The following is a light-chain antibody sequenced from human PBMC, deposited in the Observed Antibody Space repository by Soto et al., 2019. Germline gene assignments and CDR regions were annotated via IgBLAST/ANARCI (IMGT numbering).Light chain of an antibody. CDR3: QSYDSSLSGVV. V-gene: IGLV1-40*01. CDR2: GNS. J-gene: IGLJ2*01. Sequence: QSVLTQPPSVSAAPGQRVTISCTGSSSNIGADYDVHWYQQLPGTAPKLLIYGNSNRPSGVPDRFSGSKSGTSASLAITGLQAEDEADYYCQSYDSSLSGVVFGGGTQLTVL. CDR1: SSNIGADYD.